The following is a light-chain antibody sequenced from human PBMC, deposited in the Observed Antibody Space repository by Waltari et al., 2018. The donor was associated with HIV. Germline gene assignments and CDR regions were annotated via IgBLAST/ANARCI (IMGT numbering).Light chain of an antibody. Sequence: QAVVTQEPSLTVSPGGTVTLTCGSSTGAVTSGHYPYWFQQKPGQAPRTLIYDTSNKHSCTPSRVSGALLGGKAALTLSGAQPEDEAEYYCLLSYSGARPVVFGGGTKLTVL. CDR2: DTS. CDR1: TGAVTSGHY. J-gene: IGLJ2*01. V-gene: IGLV7-46*01. CDR3: LLSYSGARPVV.